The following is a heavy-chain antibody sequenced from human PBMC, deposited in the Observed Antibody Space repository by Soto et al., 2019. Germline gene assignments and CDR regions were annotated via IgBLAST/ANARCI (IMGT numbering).Heavy chain of an antibody. CDR2: ISWDGGST. CDR3: ARSNYYDSSAPLGY. D-gene: IGHD3-22*01. Sequence: EVQLVESGGVVVQPGGSLRLSCAASGFTFDDYTMHWVRQAPGKGLEWVSLISWDGGSTYYADSVKGRFTISRDNSKNSLYLQMNSLRTEDTALYYGARSNYYDSSAPLGYWGQGTLVTVSS. CDR1: GFTFDDYT. V-gene: IGHV3-43*01. J-gene: IGHJ4*02.